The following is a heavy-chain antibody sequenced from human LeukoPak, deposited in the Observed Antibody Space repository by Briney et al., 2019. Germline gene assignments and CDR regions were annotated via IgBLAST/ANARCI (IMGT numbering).Heavy chain of an antibody. CDR3: APYCSSTSCYPT. J-gene: IGHJ5*02. V-gene: IGHV4-34*01. Sequence: SETLSLTCAVYGGLFSGYYWSWIRQPPGKGLEWIGEINHSGSTNYNPSLKSRVTISVDTSKNQFSLKLSSVTAADTAVYYCAPYCSSTSCYPTWGQGTLVTVSS. CDR1: GGLFSGYY. D-gene: IGHD2-2*01. CDR2: INHSGST.